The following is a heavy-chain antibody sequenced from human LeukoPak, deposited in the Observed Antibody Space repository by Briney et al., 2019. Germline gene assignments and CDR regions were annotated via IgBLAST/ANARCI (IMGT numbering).Heavy chain of an antibody. CDR1: GFTFSSYG. CDR3: ARDLRTDSSFSPFDY. CDR2: IRYAGSNK. D-gene: IGHD3/OR15-3a*01. J-gene: IGHJ4*02. V-gene: IGHV3-30*02. Sequence: GGSLRLSCAASGFTFSSYGMHWVRQAPGKGLEWVAFIRYAGSNKYYADSVKGRFTISRDNSKNTLYLQMNILRAEDTAVYYCARDLRTDSSFSPFDYWGQGTLVTVSS.